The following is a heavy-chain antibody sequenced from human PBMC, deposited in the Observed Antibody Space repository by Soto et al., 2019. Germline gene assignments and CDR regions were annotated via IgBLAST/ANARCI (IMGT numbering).Heavy chain of an antibody. D-gene: IGHD3-10*01. Sequence: QVQLQQWGAGLLKPSETLSLTCAVYGGSFSGYYWSWIRQPPGKGLEWIGEINHSGSTNYNPSLKSRVTISVDTSKNQFSLKLSSVTAADTAVYYCARGSGFGESQSHPFDYWGQGTLVTVSS. V-gene: IGHV4-34*01. CDR1: GGSFSGYY. J-gene: IGHJ4*02. CDR2: INHSGST. CDR3: ARGSGFGESQSHPFDY.